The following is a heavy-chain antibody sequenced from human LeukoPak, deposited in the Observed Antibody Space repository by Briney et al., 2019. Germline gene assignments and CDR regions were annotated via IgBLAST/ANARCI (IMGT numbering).Heavy chain of an antibody. Sequence: GGSLRLSCADSGFIFSSYAMTWVRQAPGRGLEWLSTISGSGTTTYYVDSVKGRFTVSRDNSKNTLYLQMSSLRAGDTAVYYCAKAGHYGSGSYYSDYWGRGTLVTVSP. V-gene: IGHV3-23*01. J-gene: IGHJ4*02. CDR3: AKAGHYGSGSYYSDY. D-gene: IGHD3-10*01. CDR2: ISGSGTTT. CDR1: GFIFSSYA.